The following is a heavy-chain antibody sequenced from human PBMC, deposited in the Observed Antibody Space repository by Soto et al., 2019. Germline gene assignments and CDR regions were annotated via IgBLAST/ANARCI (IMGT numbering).Heavy chain of an antibody. D-gene: IGHD4-17*01. CDR1: GGSVSSGSYY. CDR2: IYYSGST. J-gene: IGHJ6*02. V-gene: IGHV4-61*01. Sequence: SETLSLTCTVSGGSVSSGSYYWSWIRQPPGKGLEWIGYIYYSGSTNYNPSLKSRVTISVDTSKNQLSLKLSSVTAADTAVYYCAREDYGDYYYYGMDVWGQGTTVTVSS. CDR3: AREDYGDYYYYGMDV.